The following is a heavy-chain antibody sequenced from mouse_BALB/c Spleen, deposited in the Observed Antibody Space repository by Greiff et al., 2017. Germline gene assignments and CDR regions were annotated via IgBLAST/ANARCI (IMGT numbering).Heavy chain of an antibody. Sequence: EVKLMESGGGLVKPGGSLKLSCAASGFTFSSYAMSWVRQTPEKRLEWVASISSGGSTYYPDSVKGRFTISRDNARNILYLQMSSLRSEDTAMYYCAKDPIYGYNAMDYWGQGTSVTVSS. J-gene: IGHJ4*01. V-gene: IGHV5-6-5*01. CDR2: ISSGGST. CDR1: GFTFSSYA. CDR3: AKDPIYGYNAMDY. D-gene: IGHD1-2*01.